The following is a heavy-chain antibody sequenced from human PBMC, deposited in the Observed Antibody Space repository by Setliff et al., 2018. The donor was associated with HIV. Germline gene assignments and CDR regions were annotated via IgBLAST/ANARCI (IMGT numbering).Heavy chain of an antibody. D-gene: IGHD3-22*01. CDR1: GFTVSSNY. CDR3: ARQDYYDSSGYYLGRATFDP. CDR2: MYSGGST. J-gene: IGHJ5*02. Sequence: GGSLRLSCVGSGFTVSSNYMSWVRQAPGKGLEWVSVMYSGGSTYYADSVKGRFTISRDNSKNTLFLQMNSLRTEDTAVYYCARQDYYDSSGYYLGRATFDPGGQGTLVTVS. V-gene: IGHV3-66*02.